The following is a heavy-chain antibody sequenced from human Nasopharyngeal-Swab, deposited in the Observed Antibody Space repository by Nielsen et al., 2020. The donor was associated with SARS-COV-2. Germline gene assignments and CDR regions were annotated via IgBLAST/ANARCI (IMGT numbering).Heavy chain of an antibody. CDR2: ISGSGGGT. J-gene: IGHJ4*01. V-gene: IGHV3-23*01. Sequence: GESLKISCAASGFTFSNYDMNWVRQAPGKGLEWVSQISGSGGGTYYADSVRGRFTISRDSSKNTVYLQMNSLRAEDTAVYYCAKDSSTIVVLSNFVFDSWGQGTLVTVSS. CDR1: GFTFSNYD. D-gene: IGHD2-21*01. CDR3: AKDSSTIVVLSNFVFDS.